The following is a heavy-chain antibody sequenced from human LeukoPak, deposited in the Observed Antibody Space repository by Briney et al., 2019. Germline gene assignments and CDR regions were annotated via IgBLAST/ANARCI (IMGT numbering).Heavy chain of an antibody. D-gene: IGHD6-13*01. Sequence: ASVKVSCKASGYTFTSYYMLWVRQAPGQGLEWMGIINPSGGSTSYAQKFQGRVTMTRDTSTSTVYMELSSLRSEDTAVYYCAKPGIAAAGYYYYGMDVWGQGTTVTVSS. J-gene: IGHJ6*02. CDR3: AKPGIAAAGYYYYGMDV. V-gene: IGHV1-46*01. CDR2: INPSGGST. CDR1: GYTFTSYY.